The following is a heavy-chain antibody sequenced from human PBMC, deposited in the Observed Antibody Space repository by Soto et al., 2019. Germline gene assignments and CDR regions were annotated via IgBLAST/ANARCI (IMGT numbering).Heavy chain of an antibody. CDR1: GFTFNDSA. D-gene: IGHD4-17*01. V-gene: IGHV3-73*01. CDR2: IRSKVNSYAT. Sequence: GGSLRLSCAASGFTFNDSAMHWVRQASGKGLEWVGRIRSKVNSYATAYAASVKGRFTISRDDSKSTAYLQMNSLKTEDTAVYYCTITTTVVTSPIDYWGQGTLVTVSS. J-gene: IGHJ4*02. CDR3: TITTTVVTSPIDY.